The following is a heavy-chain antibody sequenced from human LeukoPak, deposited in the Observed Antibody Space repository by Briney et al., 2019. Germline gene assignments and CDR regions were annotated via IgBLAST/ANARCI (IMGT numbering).Heavy chain of an antibody. V-gene: IGHV3-23*01. CDR1: GFIFSSYD. J-gene: IGHJ4*02. Sequence: GRSLRLSCAASGFIFSSYDMYWVRQAPGKGLEWVSGVLGSGGSTYYADSVKGRFTISRDNSKNTLYLQMNSLRAEDAAVYYCAKAAEMWLSIDYWGQGTLVTVSS. CDR2: VLGSGGST. CDR3: AKAAEMWLSIDY. D-gene: IGHD3-22*01.